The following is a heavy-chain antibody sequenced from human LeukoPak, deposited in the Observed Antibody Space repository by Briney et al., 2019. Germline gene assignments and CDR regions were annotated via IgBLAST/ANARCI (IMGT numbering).Heavy chain of an antibody. CDR2: IYHSGST. D-gene: IGHD5-18*01. J-gene: IGHJ4*02. Sequence: KPSETLSLTCTVSGYSISSGYYWGWIRQPPGKGLEWIGSIYHSGSTYYNPSLKSRVTISVDTSKNQFSLKLSSVTAADTAVYYCAREDDTAMAGDYWGQGTLVTVSS. V-gene: IGHV4-38-2*02. CDR3: AREDDTAMAGDY. CDR1: GYSISSGYY.